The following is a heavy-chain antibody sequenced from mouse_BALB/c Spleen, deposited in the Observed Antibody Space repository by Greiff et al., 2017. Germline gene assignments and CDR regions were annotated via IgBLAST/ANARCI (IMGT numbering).Heavy chain of an antibody. J-gene: IGHJ4*01. CDR1: GYTFTSYW. Sequence: QVQLQQSGAELARPGASVKLSCKASGYTFTSYWMQWVKQRPGQGLEWIGAIYPGDGDTRYTQKFKGKATLTADKSSSTAYMQLSSLASEDSAVYYCARRGYNGYDEYYAMDYGGQGTSVTVSS. CDR3: ARRGYNGYDEYYAMDY. CDR2: IYPGDGDT. D-gene: IGHD2-2*01. V-gene: IGHV1-87*01.